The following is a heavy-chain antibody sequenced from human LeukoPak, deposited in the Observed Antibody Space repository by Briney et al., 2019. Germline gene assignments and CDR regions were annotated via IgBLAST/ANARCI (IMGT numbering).Heavy chain of an antibody. CDR1: GGSFSGYY. CDR3: ARESGSYFQFSPHDY. Sequence: SETLSLTCAMSGGSFSGYYWTWIRQPPGKGLEWIGEINHTGSTNYNPSLKSRVTMSVDTSKNQFSLKLSSVTAADTAVYYCARESGSYFQFSPHDYWGQGTLVTVSS. J-gene: IGHJ4*02. D-gene: IGHD1-26*01. V-gene: IGHV4-34*01. CDR2: INHTGST.